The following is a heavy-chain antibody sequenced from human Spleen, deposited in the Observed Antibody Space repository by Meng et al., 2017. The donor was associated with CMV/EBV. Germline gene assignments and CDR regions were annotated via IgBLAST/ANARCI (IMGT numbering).Heavy chain of an antibody. D-gene: IGHD1-14*01. J-gene: IGHJ4*02. CDR3: TDTGALTPN. Sequence: SCAGSGFPFRKAWMIWIRQAPGRGLEWVARIRTEVSGGTADYAAPVKGRFTISRDDSKSTLYLQMNSLKTEDTGVCYCTDTGALTPNWGQGTLVTVSS. CDR1: GFPFRKAW. V-gene: IGHV3-15*01. CDR2: IRTEVSGGTA.